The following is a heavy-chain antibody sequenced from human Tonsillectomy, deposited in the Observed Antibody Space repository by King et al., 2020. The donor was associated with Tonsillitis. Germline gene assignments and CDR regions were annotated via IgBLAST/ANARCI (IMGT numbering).Heavy chain of an antibody. J-gene: IGHJ6*02. CDR3: AKVEPYGDYVYDYYGMDV. Sequence: VQLVESGGGLVQPGGSLRLSCEVSGFTFSNYAMSWVRQAPGKGLEWVSVISGSGDTTNYADSVKGRFTISRDSSKNTLYLQRNSLRDEDTAVNYCAKVEPYGDYVYDYYGMDVWGQGTTVTVSS. CDR2: ISGSGDTT. CDR1: GFTFSNYA. V-gene: IGHV3-23*04. D-gene: IGHD4-17*01.